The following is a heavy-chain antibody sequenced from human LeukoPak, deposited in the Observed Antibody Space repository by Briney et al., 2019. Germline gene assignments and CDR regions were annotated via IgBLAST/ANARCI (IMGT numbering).Heavy chain of an antibody. CDR2: IYTSGST. J-gene: IGHJ4*02. Sequence: SETLSLTCAVYAGSFSNYHWSWIRQPPGKGLEWIGNIYTSGSTYYSPSLKSRVIISLDTSENQFSLTLSSVTAADTAMYYCAKGNPFYDYWGQGTLVTVSS. CDR3: AKGNPFYDY. CDR1: AGSFSNYH. V-gene: IGHV4-34*01. D-gene: IGHD5/OR15-5a*01.